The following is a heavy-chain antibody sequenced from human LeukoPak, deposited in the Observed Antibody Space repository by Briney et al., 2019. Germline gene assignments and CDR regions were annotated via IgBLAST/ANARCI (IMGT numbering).Heavy chain of an antibody. CDR2: IWYDGSNK. CDR3: ARDSVSPKYYYDSSGYPDY. V-gene: IGHV3-33*08. D-gene: IGHD3-22*01. J-gene: IGHJ4*02. Sequence: GGSLRLSCAAPGFTFSSYGMPWVRQAPGKGLEWVAVIWYDGSNKYYADSVKGRFTISRDNSKNTLYLQMNSLRAEDTAVYYCARDSVSPKYYYDSSGYPDYWGQGTLVTVSS. CDR1: GFTFSSYG.